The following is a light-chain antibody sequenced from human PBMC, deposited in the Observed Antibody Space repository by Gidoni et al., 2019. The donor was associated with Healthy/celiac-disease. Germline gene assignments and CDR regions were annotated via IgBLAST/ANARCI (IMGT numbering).Light chain of an antibody. CDR2: VAS. J-gene: IGKJ1*01. CDR3: QQYYSYPRT. Sequence: IRMTQSPSSLSASTGDRVTITCRASQGISSYLACYQQKPGKAPNLLIYVASTLQSGVPSRFSVSGSGTDFTLTISCLQSEDFATYYCQQYYSYPRTFGQGTKVEIK. V-gene: IGKV1-8*01. CDR1: QGISSY.